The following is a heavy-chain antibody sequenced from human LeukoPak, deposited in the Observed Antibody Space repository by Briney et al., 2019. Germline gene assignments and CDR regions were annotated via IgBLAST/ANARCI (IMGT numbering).Heavy chain of an antibody. J-gene: IGHJ4*02. Sequence: PGGSLRLSCAASGFTFSDYYMSWIRQAPEKELEWVSYISSSGSTIYYADSVKGRFTISRDNAKNSLYLQMNSLRAEDTAVYYCATSVAGLRYFDYWGQGTLVTVSS. CDR3: ATSVAGLRYFDY. CDR1: GFTFSDYY. D-gene: IGHD6-19*01. CDR2: ISSSGSTI. V-gene: IGHV3-11*01.